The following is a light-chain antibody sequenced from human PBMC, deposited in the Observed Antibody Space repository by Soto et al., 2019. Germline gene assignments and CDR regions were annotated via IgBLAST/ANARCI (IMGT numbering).Light chain of an antibody. CDR3: QQYNDYSWT. V-gene: IGKV1-5*03. Sequence: DIQMTQSPSTLSASVGDRVTITCRASQSISYWLAWYKQKPGKDPKHLIYKASHLESGVPSRFSGSGSGTEFTLTITSLQPDDFATYYCQQYNDYSWTFGQGTKVEIK. CDR1: QSISYW. J-gene: IGKJ1*01. CDR2: KAS.